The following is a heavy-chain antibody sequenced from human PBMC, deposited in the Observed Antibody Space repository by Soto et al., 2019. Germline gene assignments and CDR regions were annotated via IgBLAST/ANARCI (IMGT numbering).Heavy chain of an antibody. Sequence: ASVKVSCKASGYIFTAYSMHWVRQAPGQGLEWMGVVNPSGGSTNYAQKFQGRITMTRDTSTSTVYMDLSSLTSEDSAVYYCAREENCSDGICYSEYFQRWGQGTLVTVS. CDR1: GYIFTAYS. V-gene: IGHV1-46*01. J-gene: IGHJ1*01. D-gene: IGHD2-15*01. CDR3: AREENCSDGICYSEYFQR. CDR2: VNPSGGST.